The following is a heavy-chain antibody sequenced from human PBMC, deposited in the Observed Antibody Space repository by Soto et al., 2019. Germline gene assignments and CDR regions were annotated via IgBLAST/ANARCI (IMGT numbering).Heavy chain of an antibody. CDR1: GYSVTSYW. CDR2: IYTGDSDT. J-gene: IGHJ6*02. D-gene: IGHD6-6*01. CDR3: ARHPSLSSSGYYCYGMDV. V-gene: IGHV5-51*01. Sequence: GESLKICCKGSGYSVTSYWIGWVRQMPGKGLEWMGIIYTGDSDTRYSPSFQGQVTISADKSISTAYLQWSSLKASDTAMYYCARHPSLSSSGYYCYGMDVWGQGTTVTVSS.